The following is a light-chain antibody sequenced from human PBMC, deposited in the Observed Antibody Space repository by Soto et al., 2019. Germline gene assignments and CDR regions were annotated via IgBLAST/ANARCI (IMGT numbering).Light chain of an antibody. V-gene: IGKV3-15*01. CDR2: GAS. CDR3: QQYNNWPRT. Sequence: EIVMTQSPATLSVSPGERATVSCRASQSVSSNLAWYQQKPGQAPRLLIYGASTRATGIPARFSGSGSGTEFTLTIGSLQFEDFAVYYCQQYNNWPRTLGQGTKLEIK. J-gene: IGKJ2*01. CDR1: QSVSSN.